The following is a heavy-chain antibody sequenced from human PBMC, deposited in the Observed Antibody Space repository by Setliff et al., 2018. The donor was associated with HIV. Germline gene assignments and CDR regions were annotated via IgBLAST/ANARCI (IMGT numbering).Heavy chain of an antibody. V-gene: IGHV3-7*01. D-gene: IGHD6-13*01. CDR3: AKDRGAAAGNGGYFDY. CDR2: VKQDGTET. Sequence: GGSLRLSCAASGFRFRSYWMSWVRQAPGKGLESVANVKQDGTETLYVDSVKGRFTISRDNANNLVYLQMNSLRVEDTAVYYCAKDRGAAAGNGGYFDYWGQGTLVTVSS. CDR1: GFRFRSYW. J-gene: IGHJ4*02.